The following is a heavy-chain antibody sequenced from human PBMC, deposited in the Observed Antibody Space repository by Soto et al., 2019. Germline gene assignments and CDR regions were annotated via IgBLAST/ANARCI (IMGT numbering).Heavy chain of an antibody. D-gene: IGHD3-3*01. CDR1: GGSISGGVHA. CDR2: IYYSGST. CDR3: ARDFGFWSGRYFDY. V-gene: IGHV4-31*03. Sequence: QVQLQESGPGLVKPSQTLSLTCTVSGGSISGGVHAWNWVRQHPGKGLQWIGYIYYSGSTSYSPSLKSRLTISVDTSKSQVSLKLTSVIAADTAVYYCARDFGFWSGRYFDYWGRGTLVTVSS. J-gene: IGHJ4*02.